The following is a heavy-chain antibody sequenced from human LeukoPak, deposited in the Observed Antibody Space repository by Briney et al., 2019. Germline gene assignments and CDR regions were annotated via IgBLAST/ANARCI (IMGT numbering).Heavy chain of an antibody. Sequence: ERSLRLSCAASGFTFSSYAMHWVRQAPGKGLEWVAVISYDGSNKYYADSVKGRFTISRDNSKNTLYLQMNSLRAEDTAVYYCAGSEQLVRLFDYWGQGTLVTVSS. V-gene: IGHV3-30*04. CDR2: ISYDGSNK. CDR3: AGSEQLVRLFDY. D-gene: IGHD6-6*01. J-gene: IGHJ4*02. CDR1: GFTFSSYA.